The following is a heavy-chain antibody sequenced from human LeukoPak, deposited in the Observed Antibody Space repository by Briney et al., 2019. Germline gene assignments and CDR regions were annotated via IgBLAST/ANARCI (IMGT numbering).Heavy chain of an antibody. D-gene: IGHD3-10*01. Sequence: ESLKISCKASGYSFTSYWIGWVRQVPGKGLEWMGIIYSCDSETKYSPSFRGQVIISADKAISTAFLQWSSLRASDTALYYCAMVGRYWNFDFWGQGTLVTVSS. CDR1: GYSFTSYW. CDR3: AMVGRYWNFDF. CDR2: IYSCDSET. J-gene: IGHJ4*02. V-gene: IGHV5-51*01.